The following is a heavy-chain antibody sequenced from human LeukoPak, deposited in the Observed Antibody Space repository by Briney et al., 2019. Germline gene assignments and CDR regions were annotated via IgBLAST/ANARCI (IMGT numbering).Heavy chain of an antibody. J-gene: IGHJ4*02. Sequence: ASVQVSCEASGYTFTSYGIRWVRQAPGQGLEWMGWISAYNGNTNYAQKLQGRVTMTTDTSTSTAYMELRSLRSDDTAVYYCARGNIDAYLLDYWGQGTLVTVSS. CDR2: ISAYNGNT. D-gene: IGHD2-2*02. CDR3: ARGNIDAYLLDY. CDR1: GYTFTSYG. V-gene: IGHV1-18*01.